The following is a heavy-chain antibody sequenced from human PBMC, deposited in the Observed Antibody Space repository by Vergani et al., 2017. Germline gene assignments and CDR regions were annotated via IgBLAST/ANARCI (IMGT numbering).Heavy chain of an antibody. CDR2: INPNSGGT. V-gene: IGHV1-2*02. Sequence: QVQLVQSGAEVKKPGASVKVSCKASGYTFTGYYMHWVRQAPGQGLEWMGWINPNSGGTNYAQKFQGRVTMTRDTSISTAYMELSRLRSDDTAVYYCARTEKYGSGSYYNALLYMDVWGKGTTVTVSS. D-gene: IGHD3-10*01. J-gene: IGHJ6*03. CDR1: GYTFTGYY. CDR3: ARTEKYGSGSYYNALLYMDV.